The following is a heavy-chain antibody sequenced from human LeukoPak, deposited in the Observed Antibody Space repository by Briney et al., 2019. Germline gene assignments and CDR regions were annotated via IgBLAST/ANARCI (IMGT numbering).Heavy chain of an antibody. CDR1: GGSINTYY. J-gene: IGHJ4*02. CDR2: IYYGGST. V-gene: IGHV4-59*08. D-gene: IGHD3-10*01. Sequence: PSETLSLTCTVSGGSINTYYWSWIRQPPGKGLEWIGYIYYGGSTYSNPSLKGRVTISADTSKNQFSLKLTSVTPADTAVYYCARSSVSGTYSGGYWGQGILVTVSS. CDR3: ARSSVSGTYSGGY.